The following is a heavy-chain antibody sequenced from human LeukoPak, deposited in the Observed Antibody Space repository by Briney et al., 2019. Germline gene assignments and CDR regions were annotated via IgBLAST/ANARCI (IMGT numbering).Heavy chain of an antibody. D-gene: IGHD1-1*01. V-gene: IGHV3-48*01. Sequence: GGSLRLSCAASGFTFSSYSMNWVRQAPGKGLEWVSYISSSSSTIYYADSVKGRFTISRDIAKNSLYLQMNSLRAEDTAVYYCARDNHRTGTELLDYWGQGTLVAVSS. J-gene: IGHJ4*02. CDR1: GFTFSSYS. CDR3: ARDNHRTGTELLDY. CDR2: ISSSSSTI.